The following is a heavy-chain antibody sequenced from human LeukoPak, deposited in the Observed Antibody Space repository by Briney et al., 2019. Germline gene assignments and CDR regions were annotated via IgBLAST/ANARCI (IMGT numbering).Heavy chain of an antibody. CDR2: ISGSGGST. CDR3: ARNIPVTRWGY. CDR1: GFTFSSYA. J-gene: IGHJ4*02. D-gene: IGHD2-21*01. Sequence: PGGSLRLSCAASGFTFSSYAMSWVRQAPGKGLEWVSAISGSGGSTYYADSVKGRFTISRDNSKNTLYLQMSSLRAEDTAVCYCARNIPVTRWGYWGQGTLVTVSS. V-gene: IGHV3-23*01.